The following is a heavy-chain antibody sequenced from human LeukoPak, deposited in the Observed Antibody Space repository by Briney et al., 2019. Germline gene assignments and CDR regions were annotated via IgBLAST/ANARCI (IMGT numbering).Heavy chain of an antibody. V-gene: IGHV3-30*04. CDR2: ISYDGSNK. CDR1: GFTFSSYA. D-gene: IGHD6-13*01. Sequence: GGSLRLSCAASGFTFSSYAMHWVRQAPGKGLEWVAVISYDGSNKYYADSVKGRFTISRDNSKNTLYLQMNSLRAEDTAVYYCARVYNSRGGDYYYGMDVWGKGATVTVSS. J-gene: IGHJ6*04. CDR3: ARVYNSRGGDYYYGMDV.